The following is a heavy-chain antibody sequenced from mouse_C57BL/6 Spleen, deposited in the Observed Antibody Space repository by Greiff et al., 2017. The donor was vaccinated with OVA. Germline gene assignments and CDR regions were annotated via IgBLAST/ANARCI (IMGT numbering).Heavy chain of an antibody. J-gene: IGHJ2*01. CDR3: ARDSSGCDY. CDR1: GFNFSDYY. Sequence: EVQLVESEGGLVQPGSSMKLSCTASGFNFSDYYMAWVSQVPEKGLEWVANINYEGSSTYYAETLQSSFTISRDNAKNTLYLHMSSLTSEDTATYYCARDSSGCDYWGQGTTLTVSS. CDR2: INYEGSST. V-gene: IGHV5-16*01. D-gene: IGHD1-2*01.